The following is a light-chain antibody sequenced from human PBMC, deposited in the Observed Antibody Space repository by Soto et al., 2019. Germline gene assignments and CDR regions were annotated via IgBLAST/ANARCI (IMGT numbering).Light chain of an antibody. CDR3: QQYNSYPLS. CDR2: KAS. J-gene: IGKJ5*01. Sequence: DIQMTQSPSTLSASVGDRVTITCRAIQSISNLLAWYQQKPGRAPTLLIYKASTLESGVPSRFSGRGSGTEFTLTISSLQPDNCATYYCQQYNSYPLSFGQGTRLEIK. V-gene: IGKV1-5*03. CDR1: QSISNL.